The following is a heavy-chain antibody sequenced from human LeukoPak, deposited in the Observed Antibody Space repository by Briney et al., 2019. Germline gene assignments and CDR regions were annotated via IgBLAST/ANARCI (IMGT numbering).Heavy chain of an antibody. CDR3: AKDLQELLWFGGGDY. Sequence: GGSLRLSCAASGFTFSSYAMSWVRQAPGKGLEWVSAISGSGGSTYYADSGKGRFTISRDNSKNTLYLQMNSLRAEDTAVYYCAKDLQELLWFGGGDYWGQGTLVTVSS. V-gene: IGHV3-23*01. CDR2: ISGSGGST. J-gene: IGHJ4*02. CDR1: GFTFSSYA. D-gene: IGHD3-10*01.